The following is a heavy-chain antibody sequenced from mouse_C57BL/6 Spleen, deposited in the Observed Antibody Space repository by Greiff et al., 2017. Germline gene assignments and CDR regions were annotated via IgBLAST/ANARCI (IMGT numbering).Heavy chain of an antibody. CDR2: IDPFDSYT. CDR1: GYTFTSYW. CDR3: ARSGYYGSSSWFAY. Sequence: VQLQQPGAELVMPGASVKLSCKASGYTFTSYWMPWVQQRPGQGLEWIGAIDPFDSYTNYTQKLKGKSTLTGDKASSTAYMQLSSLTSEDSAVYYCARSGYYGSSSWFAYWGQGPLVTVSA. D-gene: IGHD1-1*01. J-gene: IGHJ3*01. V-gene: IGHV1-69*01.